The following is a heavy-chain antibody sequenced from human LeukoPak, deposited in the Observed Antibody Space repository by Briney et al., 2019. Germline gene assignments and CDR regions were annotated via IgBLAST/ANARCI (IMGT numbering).Heavy chain of an antibody. CDR3: ARRYSSGWYPVDY. CDR1: GFTFSSYS. CDR2: ISSSSTYI. Sequence: GGSLRLSCAASGFTFSSYSMNWVRQAPGKGLEWVSSISSSSTYIYYADSVKGRFTISRDNSKNTLYLQMNSLRAEDTAVYYCARRYSSGWYPVDYWGQGTLVTVSS. J-gene: IGHJ4*02. D-gene: IGHD6-19*01. V-gene: IGHV3-21*01.